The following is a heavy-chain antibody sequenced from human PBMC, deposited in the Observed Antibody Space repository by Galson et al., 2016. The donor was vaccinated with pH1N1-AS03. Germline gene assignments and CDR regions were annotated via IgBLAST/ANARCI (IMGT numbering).Heavy chain of an antibody. CDR2: IAAVGTT. V-gene: IGHV3-13*01. D-gene: IGHD5-18*01. CDR1: GFTVSTYD. J-gene: IGHJ6*04. CDR3: AVWGYISNTHGLDV. Sequence: SLRLSCAASGFTVSTYDMHWVRQSAGGGLEWVSLIAAVGTTEYAGSVKGRFTIFRDNVKNSLYLQMNNLRAEDTAPYYCAVWGYISNTHGLDVWGKGTTVTVSS.